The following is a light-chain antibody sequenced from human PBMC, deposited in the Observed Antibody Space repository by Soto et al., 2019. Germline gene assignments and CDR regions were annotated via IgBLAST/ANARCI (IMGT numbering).Light chain of an antibody. J-gene: IGKJ4*01. CDR3: QQYNSYSG. CDR1: QSISSW. CDR2: DAS. V-gene: IGKV1-5*01. Sequence: DIQMTQSPSTLSASVGDRVTITCRASQSISSWLAWYQQKPGKAPKLLIYDASSLESGVPSRFSGSGSGTEFTLTIRSLQSDDFATYSCQQYNSYSGFGGGTKVEIK.